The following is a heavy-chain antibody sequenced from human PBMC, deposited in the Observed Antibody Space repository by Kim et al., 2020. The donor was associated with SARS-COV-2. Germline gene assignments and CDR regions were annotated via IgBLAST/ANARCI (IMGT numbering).Heavy chain of an antibody. CDR1: GFSFSNYR. CDR3: AKDLGPIAGGYPGFDS. D-gene: IGHD2-21*01. V-gene: IGHV3-48*02. Sequence: GGSLRLSCAASGFSFSNYRMSWVRQAPGKGLEWIAYISKSDPFIIHYADSVRGRVTISRDNAQNAVYLQMNSLRDEDTAVYYCAKDLGPIAGGYPGFDS. CDR2: ISKSDPFII. J-gene: IGHJ5*01.